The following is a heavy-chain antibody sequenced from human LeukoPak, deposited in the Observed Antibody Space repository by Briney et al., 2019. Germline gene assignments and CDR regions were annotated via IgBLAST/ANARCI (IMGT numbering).Heavy chain of an antibody. J-gene: IGHJ4*02. CDR3: ARHPPPLGY. CDR2: IHYSGST. Sequence: PSETLSLTCTVSGGSISSYYWSWIRQPPGKGLEWIGYIHYSGSTNYNPSLKSRVTISVDTSMNQFSLKLSSVTAADTAVYYCARHPPPLGYWGQGTLVTVSS. CDR1: GGSISSYY. D-gene: IGHD3-16*01. V-gene: IGHV4-59*08.